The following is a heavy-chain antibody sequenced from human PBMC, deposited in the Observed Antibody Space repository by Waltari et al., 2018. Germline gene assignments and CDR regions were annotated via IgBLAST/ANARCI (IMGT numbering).Heavy chain of an antibody. J-gene: IGHJ4*02. Sequence: QVQLQESGPGLVQPSGTLSLTCTVSGGSISSYHWSWIRRPPGKGLEWVGYIYYTGSTNYNPSLKSRVTRSVDTSKNQFSLKLSSVTAADTAVYYCARDRARVGHRGGGYFDYWGQGTLVTVSS. CDR2: IYYTGST. D-gene: IGHD1-26*01. CDR3: ARDRARVGHRGGGYFDY. CDR1: GGSISSYH. V-gene: IGHV4-59*01.